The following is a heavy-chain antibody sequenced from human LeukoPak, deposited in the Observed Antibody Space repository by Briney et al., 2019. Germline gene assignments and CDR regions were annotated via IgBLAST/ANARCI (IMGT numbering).Heavy chain of an antibody. V-gene: IGHV3-23*01. CDR3: ARVSNNYDILTGYSRGGYYFDY. Sequence: GGSLRLSCVASGFTFSNYAMAWVRQAPGKGLEWVSVINSGGATSYADSVKGRFTISRDNSKNTLHLQMNSLRAEDTALYYCARVSNNYDILTGYSRGGYYFDYWGQGTLVTVSS. CDR2: INSGGAT. J-gene: IGHJ4*02. D-gene: IGHD3-9*01. CDR1: GFTFSNYA.